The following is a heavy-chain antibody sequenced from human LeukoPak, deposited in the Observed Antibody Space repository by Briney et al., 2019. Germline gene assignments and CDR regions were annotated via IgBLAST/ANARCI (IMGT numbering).Heavy chain of an antibody. Sequence: PGGSLRLSCAASGFIFSRYSMNWARQAPGKGLEWVSYISSSSSTIYYADSVKGRFTISRDNAKNSLYLQMNSLRDEDTAVYYCAREDYGGNSFDYWGQGTLVTVSS. CDR2: ISSSSSTI. V-gene: IGHV3-48*02. J-gene: IGHJ4*02. CDR3: AREDYGGNSFDY. D-gene: IGHD4-23*01. CDR1: GFIFSRYS.